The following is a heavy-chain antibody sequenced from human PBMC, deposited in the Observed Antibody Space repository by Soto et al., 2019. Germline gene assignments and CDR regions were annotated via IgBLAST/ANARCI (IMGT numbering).Heavy chain of an antibody. CDR1: GGSISSTNHY. CDR2: VYYSGNA. CDR3: ARLLLAGQGYPMAV. V-gene: IGHV4-39*01. D-gene: IGHD5-18*01. J-gene: IGHJ6*02. Sequence: SETLSLTCTVSGGSISSTNHYWGWIRQPPGKGLEWIGTVYYSGNAYYNSSLRSRLAISVDTSKGQFSLKLNSVTAADTAVYYCARLLLAGQGYPMAVWGQGTTVTVSS.